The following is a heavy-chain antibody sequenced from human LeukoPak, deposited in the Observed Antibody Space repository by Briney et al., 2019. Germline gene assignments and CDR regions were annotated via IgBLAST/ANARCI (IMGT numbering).Heavy chain of an antibody. CDR1: GYTFTGYY. V-gene: IGHV1-2*02. Sequence: ASVKVSCKASGYTFTGYYMHWVRQAPGQRLEWMGWINPNSGGTNYAQKFQGRVTMTRDTSISTAYMELSRLRSDDTAVYYCARGASGWYSYDFGVYYFDYWGQGTLVTVSS. D-gene: IGHD6-19*01. CDR2: INPNSGGT. CDR3: ARGASGWYSYDFGVYYFDY. J-gene: IGHJ4*02.